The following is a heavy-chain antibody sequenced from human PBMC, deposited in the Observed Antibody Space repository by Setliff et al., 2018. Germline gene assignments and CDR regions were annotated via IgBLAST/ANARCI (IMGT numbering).Heavy chain of an antibody. J-gene: IGHJ3*01. Sequence: LSLTCTVSGGSITNFYWNWIRQSPGKGLEWIGYIYSSGITNYNPSLKSRLTMSVDTSKNQFSLHLSSMTAAGTAVYYCARQPPLNWAIPFDLWGQGKRVTVSS. V-gene: IGHV4-59*08. CDR2: IYSSGIT. CDR3: ARQPPLNWAIPFDL. D-gene: IGHD7-27*01. CDR1: GGSITNFY.